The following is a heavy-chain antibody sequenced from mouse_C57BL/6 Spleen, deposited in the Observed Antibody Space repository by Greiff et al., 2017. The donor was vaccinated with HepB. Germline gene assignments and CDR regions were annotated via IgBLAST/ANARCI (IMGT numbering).Heavy chain of an antibody. CDR2: INPGSGGT. D-gene: IGHD1-1*01. CDR3: ARDGYYYGSSSSYFDY. J-gene: IGHJ2*01. V-gene: IGHV1-54*01. CDR1: GYAFTNYL. Sequence: VQLQESGAELVRPGTSVKVSCKASGYAFTNYLIEWVKQRPGQGLEWIGVINPGSGGTNYNEKFKGKATLTADKSSSTAYMQLSSLTSEDSAVYFCARDGYYYGSSSSYFDYWGQGTTLTVSS.